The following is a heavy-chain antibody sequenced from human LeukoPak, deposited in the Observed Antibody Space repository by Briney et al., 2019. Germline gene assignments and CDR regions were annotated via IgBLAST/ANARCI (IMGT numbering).Heavy chain of an antibody. CDR3: ARVPTTTVTWYYYGIDV. D-gene: IGHD4-17*01. CDR2: MNPNSGNT. J-gene: IGHJ6*02. V-gene: IGHV1-8*01. CDR1: GYTFTNYD. Sequence: ASVKVSCKASGYTFTNYDINWVRQATGQELEWMGWMNPNSGNTGYAQNFQGRVTMTRNTSITTAYMELSSLRSEDTAVYYCARVPTTTVTWYYYGIDVWGQGTTVTVSS.